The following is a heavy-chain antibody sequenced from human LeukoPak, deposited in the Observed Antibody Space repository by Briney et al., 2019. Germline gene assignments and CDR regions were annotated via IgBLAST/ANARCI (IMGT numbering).Heavy chain of an antibody. CDR2: IYHSGST. CDR3: ARDSSSPDAFDI. CDR1: GGSISSGGYS. V-gene: IGHV4-30-2*01. D-gene: IGHD6-6*01. Sequence: XLTCAVSGGSISSGGYSWSWIRQPPGKGXEWIGYIYHSGSTYYNPSLKSRVTISVDRSKNQFSLKLSSVTAADTAVYYCARDSSSPDAFDIWGQGTMVTVSS. J-gene: IGHJ3*02.